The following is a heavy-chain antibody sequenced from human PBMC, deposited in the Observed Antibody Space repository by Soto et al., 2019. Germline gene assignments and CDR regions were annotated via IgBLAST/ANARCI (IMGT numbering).Heavy chain of an antibody. CDR2: ISAYNGNT. CDR1: GYTFTSYG. D-gene: IGHD3-3*01. Sequence: QVQLVQSGAEVKKPGASVKVSCKASGYTFTSYGISWVRQAPGQGLEWMGWISAYNGNTNYAQKLQGRVTMTTDTSTSTAYMELRSLRSDDTAVYYCARVDYYVCWSGYYKGRSFDYWGQGTLVTVSS. V-gene: IGHV1-18*01. J-gene: IGHJ4*02. CDR3: ARVDYYVCWSGYYKGRSFDY.